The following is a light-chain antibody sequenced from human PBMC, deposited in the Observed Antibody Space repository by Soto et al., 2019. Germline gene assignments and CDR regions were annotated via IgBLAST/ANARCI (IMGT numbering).Light chain of an antibody. J-gene: IGLJ1*01. V-gene: IGLV2-14*03. CDR1: SSDVGGHNF. CDR3: TSYTTSFTYV. CDR2: DVS. Sequence: QSVLTQPASVSGSPGQSITISCTGTSSDVGGHNFVSWYQHHPGKAPKLIIYDVSNRPSGVSNRFSGSKSGNTASLTISGLQAEDDADYYCTSYTTSFTYVFGTGTKVTVL.